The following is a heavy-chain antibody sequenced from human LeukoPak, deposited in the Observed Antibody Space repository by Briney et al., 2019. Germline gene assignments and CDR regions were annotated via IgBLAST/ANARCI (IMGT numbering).Heavy chain of an antibody. CDR3: ARAYYYYMDV. CDR1: GFTFTSYG. J-gene: IGHJ6*03. Sequence: GXSLRLSCAASGFTFTSYGMYWVRQAPGKGLEWVAFIWYDGSDKYYADSVKGRFTISRDNSKNTLYLQMNSLRAEDTAVYYCARAYYYYMDVWGKGTTVTVSS. D-gene: IGHD2-21*01. CDR2: IWYDGSDK. V-gene: IGHV3-30*02.